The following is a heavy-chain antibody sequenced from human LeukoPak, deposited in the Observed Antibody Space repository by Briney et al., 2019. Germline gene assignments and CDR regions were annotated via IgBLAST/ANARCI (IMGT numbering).Heavy chain of an antibody. CDR2: IYYSGTT. V-gene: IGHV4-39*01. CDR3: ARLSTVTTRDAFDI. J-gene: IGHJ3*02. CDR1: GGYISSTNYY. D-gene: IGHD4-17*01. Sequence: SETLPLTCTVSGGYISSTNYYWGWIRQPPGKGLEWIGSIYYSGTTYYNPSLKSRVTISVDTSKNQFSLKLSSVTAADTAVYYCARLSTVTTRDAFDIWGQGTMVTVSS.